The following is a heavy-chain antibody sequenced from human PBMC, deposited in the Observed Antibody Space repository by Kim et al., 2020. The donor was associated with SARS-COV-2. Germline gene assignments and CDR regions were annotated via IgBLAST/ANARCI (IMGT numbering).Heavy chain of an antibody. CDR1: GFTFSSYG. J-gene: IGHJ3*02. CDR3: ARAGYYDSSGYLDAFDI. V-gene: IGHV3-33*01. D-gene: IGHD3-22*01. CDR2: IWYDGSNK. Sequence: GGSLRLSCAASGFTFSSYGMHWVRQAPGKGLEWVAGIWYDGSNKYYADSAKGRFTISRDNSKNTLYLQMNSLRAEETAVYYCARAGYYDSSGYLDAFDIWGQGTMVTVSS.